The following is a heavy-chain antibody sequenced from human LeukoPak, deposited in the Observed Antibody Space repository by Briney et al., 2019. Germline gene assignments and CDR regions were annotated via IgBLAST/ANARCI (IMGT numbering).Heavy chain of an antibody. CDR3: ACGVAAAGWLYFDY. J-gene: IGHJ4*02. D-gene: IGHD6-13*01. Sequence: SETLSLTCTVSGGSITSYYWRWLRQPAGKGLEWIGRIYSSGTTNYNPSLKSRVTMSIDTTQFSLKLSSVTAADTAVYFCACGVAAAGWLYFDYWGQGSLVTVSS. V-gene: IGHV4-4*07. CDR1: GGSITSYY. CDR2: IYSSGTT.